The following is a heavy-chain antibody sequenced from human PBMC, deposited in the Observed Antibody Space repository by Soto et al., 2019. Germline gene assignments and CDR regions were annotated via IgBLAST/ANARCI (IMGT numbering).Heavy chain of an antibody. CDR1: DYTFTSYG. CDR3: ERSGSRSNLREFDY. Sequence: ASVKVSCKASDYTFTSYGIIWVRQAPGQGLEWIGWISVYNGNTNYAQKFRGRVTMTTDISTTTAYMEMRSLRSDDTAVYYCERSGSRSNLREFDYWGQGTLVTVSS. D-gene: IGHD6-13*01. J-gene: IGHJ4*02. CDR2: ISVYNGNT. V-gene: IGHV1-18*01.